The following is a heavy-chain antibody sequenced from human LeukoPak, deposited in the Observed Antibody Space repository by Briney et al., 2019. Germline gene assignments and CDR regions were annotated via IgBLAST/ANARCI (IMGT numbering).Heavy chain of an antibody. J-gene: IGHJ4*02. Sequence: ASVKVSCKTSGGTFNTYTLNWVRQAPGQGLEWVGGIIPIHGTTNYAQKFQGRVTITTDESTSTAYMELSSLTSEDTAVYYRARPTMSCYDSFGYYRDFDYWGQGTLVTVSS. CDR3: ARPTMSCYDSFGYYRDFDY. V-gene: IGHV1-69*16. D-gene: IGHD3-22*01. CDR1: GGTFNTYT. CDR2: IIPIHGTT.